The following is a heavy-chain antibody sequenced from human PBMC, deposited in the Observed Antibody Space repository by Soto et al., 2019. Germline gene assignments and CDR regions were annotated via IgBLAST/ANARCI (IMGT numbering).Heavy chain of an antibody. CDR2: IYHSGNT. V-gene: IGHV4-4*02. Sequence: QVQLQESGPGLVKPWGTLSLTCAVSGGSISSSNWWRWVREPPGKGLEWIGEIYHSGNTNYNPSRKSRVSMPVHKSRNQFSLKLSSVTAAGTAVYYCARRWGEGRVDYWGQGTLVTVSS. J-gene: IGHJ4*02. D-gene: IGHD3-10*01. CDR1: GGSISSSNW. CDR3: ARRWGEGRVDY.